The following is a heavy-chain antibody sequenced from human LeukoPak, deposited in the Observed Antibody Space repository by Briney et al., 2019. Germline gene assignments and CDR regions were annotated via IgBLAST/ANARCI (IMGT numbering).Heavy chain of an antibody. V-gene: IGHV3-48*01. CDR2: ISSSSSTI. CDR1: GFILSTHG. Sequence: GGSLRLSCAASGFILSTHGMNWVRQAPGKGLEWVSYISSSSSTIYYADSVKGRFTISRDNAKNSLYLQMNSLRAEDTAVYYCAREPPVLTGYYSGVDYWGQGTLVTVSS. CDR3: AREPPVLTGYYSGVDY. D-gene: IGHD3-9*01. J-gene: IGHJ4*02.